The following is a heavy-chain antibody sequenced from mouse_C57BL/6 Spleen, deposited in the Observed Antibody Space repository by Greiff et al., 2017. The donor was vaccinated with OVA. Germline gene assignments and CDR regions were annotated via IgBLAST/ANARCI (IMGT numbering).Heavy chain of an antibody. V-gene: IGHV1-64*01. D-gene: IGHD1-1*01. CDR3: ARYYGSPYFDY. CDR2: IHPNSGST. CDR1: GYTFTSYW. J-gene: IGHJ2*01. Sequence: QVQLQQSGAELVKPGASVKLSCKASGYTFTSYWMHWVKQRPGQGLEWIGMIHPNSGSTNYNEKFKSKATLTVDKSSSTAYMQLSSLTSEDSAVYYCARYYGSPYFDYWGQGTTLTVSS.